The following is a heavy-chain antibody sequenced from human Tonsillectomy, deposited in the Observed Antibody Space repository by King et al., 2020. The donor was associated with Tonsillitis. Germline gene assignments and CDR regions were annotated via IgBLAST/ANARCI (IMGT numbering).Heavy chain of an antibody. CDR1: GGSISSGGYS. D-gene: IGHD2-2*01. Sequence: QLQESGSGLVKPSQTLSLTCTVSGGSISSGGYSWSWIRQPPGKGLEWIVYIFHTGGTPNNPSLKSQVTISVDRSKNQFSLKLSSVTAADTAVYYWASYQRQRFDPWGQGTPVTLPS. V-gene: IGHV4-30-2*01. J-gene: IGHJ5*02. CDR3: ASYQRQRFDP. CDR2: IFHTGGT.